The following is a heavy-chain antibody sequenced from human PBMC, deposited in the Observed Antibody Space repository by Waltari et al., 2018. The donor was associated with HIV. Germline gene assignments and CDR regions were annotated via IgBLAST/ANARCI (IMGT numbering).Heavy chain of an antibody. CDR1: GGTFWSHS. CDR2: IIGSGSHT. Sequence: EGQLGQFGGGLVPAGGSLGPSWESLGGTFWSHSMNWVRQAPGQGREWVSAIIGSGSHTYNAVCAKRRLTIFRDNAENKLFLKMSRLRVEDAALYYCAKDFDTSGLPYVVIDSWGQGTLVTVSS. J-gene: IGHJ4*02. CDR3: AKDFDTSGLPYVVIDS. D-gene: IGHD5-12*01. V-gene: IGHV3-23*04.